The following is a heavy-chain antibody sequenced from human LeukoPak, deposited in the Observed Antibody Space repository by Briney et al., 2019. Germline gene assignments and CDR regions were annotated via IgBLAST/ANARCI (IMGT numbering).Heavy chain of an antibody. D-gene: IGHD3-9*01. Sequence: GASVKVSCKASGYTFTSYAISWVRQAPGQGLEWMGGIIPIFGTANYAQKFQGRVTITADESTSTAYMELSSLRSEDTAVYYCASRIYDVLTGADYQTFDYWGQGTLVTVSS. CDR3: ASRIYDVLTGADYQTFDY. CDR2: IIPIFGTA. J-gene: IGHJ4*02. V-gene: IGHV1-69*13. CDR1: GYTFTSYA.